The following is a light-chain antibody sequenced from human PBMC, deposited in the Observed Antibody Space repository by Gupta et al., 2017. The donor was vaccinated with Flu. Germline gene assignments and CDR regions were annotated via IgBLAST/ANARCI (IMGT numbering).Light chain of an antibody. J-gene: IGLJ2*01. CDR1: TSDVGGYNS. CDR3: SSYTSVSTLVVA. CDR2: DVS. V-gene: IGLV2-14*01. Sequence: QSALTQPASVSGSPGPSITISCTGTTSDVGGYNSFSWYQQPPGTAPKLMIYDVSNRPSGISNRFSGSKSGNTASLTISGLQAEDEADYYCSSYTSVSTLVVAFGGGTKLTVL.